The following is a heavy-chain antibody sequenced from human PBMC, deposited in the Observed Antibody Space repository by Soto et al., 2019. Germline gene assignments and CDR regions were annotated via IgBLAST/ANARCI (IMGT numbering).Heavy chain of an antibody. D-gene: IGHD3-10*01. CDR2: VYDTWST. CDR3: VRQGIGFLHGLVDV. V-gene: IGHV4-59*08. J-gene: IGHJ6*01. CDR1: SGPSKSHN. Sequence: QVQVQQSGPGLVKPSETLSLTCTVSSGPSKSHNWGWIRQPPGRGLEWIGYVYDTWSTSYTPSLKSRVTVSADTSTNLISLTLRFVTAADTAVYYCVRQGIGFLHGLVDVWGQGTTVIVSS.